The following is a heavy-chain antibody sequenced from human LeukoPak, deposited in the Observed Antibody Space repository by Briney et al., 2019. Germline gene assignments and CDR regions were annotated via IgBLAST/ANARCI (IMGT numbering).Heavy chain of an antibody. V-gene: IGHV3-30*02. J-gene: IGHJ4*02. CDR2: IWYDGRNK. CDR3: AKDRVLLFFFKQKTAYEIDY. D-gene: IGHD3-3*01. CDR1: GFTFRTYG. Sequence: GGSLRVSCAASGFTFRTYGTHWVRQAPGKGLEWVAVIWYDGRNKYYADSVKGRFTISRDNSQNTLYLQMNSRRAEDTAVYYCAKDRVLLFFFKQKTAYEIDYWGQGTLVTVSS.